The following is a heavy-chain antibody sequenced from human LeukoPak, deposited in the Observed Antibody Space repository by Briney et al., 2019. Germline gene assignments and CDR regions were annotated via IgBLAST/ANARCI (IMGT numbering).Heavy chain of an antibody. J-gene: IGHJ4*02. CDR1: GGSICSYY. D-gene: IGHD2-2*01. CDR3: ARRSGVPAGFSFDY. Sequence: SETLSLTCTVSGGSICSYYWSWIRKPPGKGLEWIGYIYYSGSTNYNPSLKSRVTISVDTSKNQFSLKLSSVTAADTAVYYCARRSGVPAGFSFDYWGQGTLVTVSS. CDR2: IYYSGST. V-gene: IGHV4-59*01.